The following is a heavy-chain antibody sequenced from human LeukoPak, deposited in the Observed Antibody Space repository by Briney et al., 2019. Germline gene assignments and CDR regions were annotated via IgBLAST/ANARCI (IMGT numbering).Heavy chain of an antibody. J-gene: IGHJ6*02. Sequence: NPEGSLRLSCAASGFTFSDYYMSWIRQAPGKGLEWVSYISSSSSYTNYAESVKGRFTISRDNAKNSLYLQMNSLRAEDTAVYYCARRQVVGGNYYGIDVWGQGTTVTVSS. CDR3: ARRQVVGGNYYGIDV. CDR1: GFTFSDYY. V-gene: IGHV3-11*03. CDR2: ISSSSSYT. D-gene: IGHD2-15*01.